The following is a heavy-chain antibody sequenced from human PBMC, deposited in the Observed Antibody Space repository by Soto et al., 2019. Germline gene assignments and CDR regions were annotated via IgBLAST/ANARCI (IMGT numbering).Heavy chain of an antibody. J-gene: IGHJ4*02. Sequence: QVQLQESGPGLVKPSETLSLTCTVSGGSISSYYWSWIRQPPGKGLEWIGYIYYSGSTNYNPSLKGRVTITVDTSKNQFSLKLSSVTAADTAVYYCARVQKVWYGGYYFDYWGQGTLVTVSS. CDR3: ARVQKVWYGGYYFDY. D-gene: IGHD3-10*01. CDR1: GGSISSYY. CDR2: IYYSGST. V-gene: IGHV4-59*01.